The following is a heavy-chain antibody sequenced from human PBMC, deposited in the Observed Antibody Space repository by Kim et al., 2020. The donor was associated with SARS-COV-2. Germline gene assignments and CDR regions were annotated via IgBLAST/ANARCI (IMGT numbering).Heavy chain of an antibody. Sequence: VKGRFTLSRDNSKNTLYLQMNSLRAEDTAVYYCAKKSSLYYDILTGYYGHFDYWGQGTLVTVSS. CDR3: AKKSSLYYDILTGYYGHFDY. D-gene: IGHD3-9*01. J-gene: IGHJ4*02. V-gene: IGHV3-23*01.